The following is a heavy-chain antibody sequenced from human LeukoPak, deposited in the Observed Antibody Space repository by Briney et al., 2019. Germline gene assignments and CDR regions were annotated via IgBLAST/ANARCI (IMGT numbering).Heavy chain of an antibody. CDR2: IYYSGST. J-gene: IGHJ3*02. Sequence: SETLSLTCTVSGGSISSYYWSWIRQPPGKGLEWIGYIYYSGSTNYNPPLKSRVTISVDTSKNQFSLKLSSVTAADTAVYYCARLTVSYDAFDIWGQGTMVTVSS. D-gene: IGHD4-11*01. V-gene: IGHV4-59*08. CDR3: ARLTVSYDAFDI. CDR1: GGSISSYY.